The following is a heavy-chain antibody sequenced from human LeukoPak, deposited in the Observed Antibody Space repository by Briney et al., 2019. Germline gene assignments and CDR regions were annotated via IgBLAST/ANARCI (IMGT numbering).Heavy chain of an antibody. Sequence: PSETLSLTCTVSGGSISSGGYYWSWIRQHPGKGLEWIGYIYYSGSTYYNPSLKSRVTISVDTSKNQFSLKLSSVTAADTAVYYCARDSGYDILTGYSKYFQHWGQGTLVTVSS. CDR1: GGSISSGGYY. J-gene: IGHJ1*01. V-gene: IGHV4-31*03. D-gene: IGHD3-9*01. CDR2: IYYSGST. CDR3: ARDSGYDILTGYSKYFQH.